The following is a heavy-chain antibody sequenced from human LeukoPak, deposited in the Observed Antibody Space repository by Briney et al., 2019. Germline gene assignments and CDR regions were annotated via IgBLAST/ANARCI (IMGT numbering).Heavy chain of an antibody. J-gene: IGHJ4*02. Sequence: GGSLRLSCAASGFTFSSYGMSWVRQAPGKGLEWVSAISGSGGGTYYADSVKGRFTISRDNSKNTLYLQMNSLRAEDTAVYYCAKDHGRDYYGSGRYDYWGQGTLVTVSS. CDR3: AKDHGRDYYGSGRYDY. V-gene: IGHV3-23*01. CDR1: GFTFSSYG. D-gene: IGHD3-10*01. CDR2: ISGSGGGT.